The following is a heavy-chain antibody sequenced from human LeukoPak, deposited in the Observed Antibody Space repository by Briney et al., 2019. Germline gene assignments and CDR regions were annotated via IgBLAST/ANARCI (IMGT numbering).Heavy chain of an antibody. J-gene: IGHJ3*02. Sequence: GGSLRLSCAASTFSFRNFAMSCVRLAPGKGLEWVSGISDSGHRTDYADSVEGRFTISRDNSKNTLYLQMDSLRAEDTALYYCARKKWEPTSNDAFDIWGQGTMVTVSS. CDR3: ARKKWEPTSNDAFDI. D-gene: IGHD1-26*01. CDR2: ISDSGHRT. V-gene: IGHV3-23*01. CDR1: TFSFRNFA.